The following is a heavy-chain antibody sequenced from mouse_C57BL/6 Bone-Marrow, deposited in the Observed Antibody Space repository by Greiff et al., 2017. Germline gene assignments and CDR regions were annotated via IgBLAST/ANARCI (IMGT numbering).Heavy chain of an antibody. V-gene: IGHV5-9-1*02. D-gene: IGHD4-1*01. CDR3: TRAGAWFAY. Sequence: EVKLMESGEGLVKPGGSLKLSCAASGFTFSSYAMSWVRQTPEKRLEWVAYISSGGDYIYYADTVKGRFTISRDTARNTLYLQMSSLKSEDTAMYYCTRAGAWFAYWGQGTLVTVSA. CDR2: ISSGGDYI. CDR1: GFTFSSYA. J-gene: IGHJ3*01.